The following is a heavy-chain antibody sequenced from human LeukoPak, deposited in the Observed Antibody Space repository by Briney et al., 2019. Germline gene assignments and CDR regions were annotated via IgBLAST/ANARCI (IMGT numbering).Heavy chain of an antibody. CDR2: IYTSGST. Sequence: PSETLSPTCTVSGGSISNYCWSWIRQSAGKGLEWIGRIYTSGSTNYNPSLKSRVTISVDTSKNQFSLKLSSVTAADTAVYYCARELGGSGSYSYYYYMDVWGKGTTVTISS. J-gene: IGHJ6*03. CDR1: GGSISNYC. D-gene: IGHD3-10*01. V-gene: IGHV4-4*07. CDR3: ARELGGSGSYSYYYYMDV.